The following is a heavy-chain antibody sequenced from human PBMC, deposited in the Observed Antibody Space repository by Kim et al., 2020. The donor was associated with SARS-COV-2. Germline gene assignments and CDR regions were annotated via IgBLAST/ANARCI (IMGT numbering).Heavy chain of an antibody. D-gene: IGHD3-10*01. J-gene: IGHJ4*02. V-gene: IGHV5-51*01. CDR3: ARHTGFGELYFDY. Sequence: YSPSYQGQAPTSADQSISTAYLQWSSLKASDTAMYYCARHTGFGELYFDYWGQGTLVTVSS.